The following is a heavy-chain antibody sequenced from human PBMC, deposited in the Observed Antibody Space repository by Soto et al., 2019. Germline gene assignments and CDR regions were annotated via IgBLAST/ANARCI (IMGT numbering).Heavy chain of an antibody. CDR3: AREPTYYDFWSGYLSDYYGMDV. CDR1: GYTFTSYG. V-gene: IGHV1-18*04. D-gene: IGHD3-3*01. CDR2: ISAYNGNT. J-gene: IGHJ6*02. Sequence: ASVKVSCKASGYTFTSYGISWVRQAPGQGLEWMGWISAYNGNTNYAQKLQGRVTMTTDTSTSTAYMELRSLRSDDTAVYYCAREPTYYDFWSGYLSDYYGMDVWGQGTTVTVYS.